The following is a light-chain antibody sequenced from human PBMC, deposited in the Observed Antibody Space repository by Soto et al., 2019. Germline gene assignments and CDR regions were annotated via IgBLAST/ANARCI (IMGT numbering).Light chain of an antibody. CDR2: AAS. CDR1: QSVSSTF. V-gene: IGKV3-20*01. Sequence: EIVLTQSPGTLSLSPGERATLSFMSSQSVSSTFFAWYQQKPGQAPRLLIYAASSRATGIPDRISGSGSGTEFTLTISSLQSEDLAVYYCQQYNNWPPTFGRGTRLEIK. J-gene: IGKJ5*01. CDR3: QQYNNWPPT.